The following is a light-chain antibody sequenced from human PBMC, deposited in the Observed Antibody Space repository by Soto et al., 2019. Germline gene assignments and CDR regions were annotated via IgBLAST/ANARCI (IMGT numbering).Light chain of an antibody. CDR3: QQYGSSPWT. CDR2: GAS. Sequence: ETVLTQSPGTLSLSPGEGATLSCRASQTIGSNYLAWYRQTPGQAPRLLIYGASNRANGIADRLSGSGSGTDFTLIISRLEPEDFALYYCQQYGSSPWTFGQGTKVEIK. J-gene: IGKJ1*01. V-gene: IGKV3-20*01. CDR1: QTIGSNY.